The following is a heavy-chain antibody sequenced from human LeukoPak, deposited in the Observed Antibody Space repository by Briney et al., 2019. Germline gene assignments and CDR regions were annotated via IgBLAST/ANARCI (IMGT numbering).Heavy chain of an antibody. CDR2: IYHSGST. V-gene: IGHV4-4*02. Sequence: SETLSLTCAVSGVSISSSNWWSWVRQPPGKGLEWIGEIYHSGSTNYNPSLKSRVTISVDKSKNQFSLKLSSVTAADTAAYYCAREGSYCGGDCPYYFDYWGQGTLVTVSS. CDR3: AREGSYCGGDCPYYFDY. J-gene: IGHJ4*02. CDR1: GVSISSSNW. D-gene: IGHD2-21*02.